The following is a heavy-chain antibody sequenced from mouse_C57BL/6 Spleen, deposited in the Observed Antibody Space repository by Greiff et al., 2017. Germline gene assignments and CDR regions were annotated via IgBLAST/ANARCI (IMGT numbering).Heavy chain of an antibody. D-gene: IGHD2-1*01. CDR3: ARVRNHFDY. Sequence: QVQLQQSGPELVKPGASVKISCKASGYAFSSSWLNWVKQRPGKGLEWIGRIYPGDGDTNYNGKFKGKATLTADKSSSTAYMQLSSLTSADSAVYLCARVRNHFDYWGQGTTLTVSS. J-gene: IGHJ2*01. V-gene: IGHV1-82*01. CDR1: GYAFSSSW. CDR2: IYPGDGDT.